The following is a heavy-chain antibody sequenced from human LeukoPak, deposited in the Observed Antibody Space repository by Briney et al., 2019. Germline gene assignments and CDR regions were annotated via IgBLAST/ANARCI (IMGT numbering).Heavy chain of an antibody. CDR1: GFTFSSYA. CDR3: AKDRVSPGFNLFDP. Sequence: PGGSLRPSCAASGFTFSSYAMNWVRQAPGKGLEWVSAINGRGDNTYYADFVKGRFTISRDNSKNTLYLQMKSLRAEDTAVYYCAKDRVSPGFNLFDPWGQGTLVTVSS. D-gene: IGHD2/OR15-2a*01. CDR2: INGRGDNT. V-gene: IGHV3-23*01. J-gene: IGHJ5*02.